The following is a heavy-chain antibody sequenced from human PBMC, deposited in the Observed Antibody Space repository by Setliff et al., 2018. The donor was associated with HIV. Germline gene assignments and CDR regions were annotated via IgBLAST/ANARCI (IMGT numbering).Heavy chain of an antibody. CDR1: RFAFSNYG. Sequence: GGSLRLSCAASRFAFSNYGMHWVRQAPGKGLEWVAFIRYDGTNSDYADSVRGRFTISRDKSKKTLNLQLNSVRVEDAAVYYCAIDRERIVGPTSLSPFHYWGQGTLVTVSS. D-gene: IGHD1-26*01. CDR2: IRYDGTNS. CDR3: AIDRERIVGPTSLSPFHY. V-gene: IGHV3-30*02. J-gene: IGHJ4*02.